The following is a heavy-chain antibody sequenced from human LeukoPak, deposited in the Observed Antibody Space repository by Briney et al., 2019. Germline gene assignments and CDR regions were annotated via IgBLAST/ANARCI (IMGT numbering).Heavy chain of an antibody. CDR2: FQYGGNS. D-gene: IGHD4-17*01. Sequence: SETLSLTCNVSGSSITAFYWSWIRQSPGKGLEWIGSFQYGGNSNYNPSLKSRVTISVDTSKKQFSLKLSSVTAADTAVYYCAFGDYYYYYGMDVWGQGTTVTVSS. V-gene: IGHV4-59*01. CDR3: AFGDYYYYYGMDV. J-gene: IGHJ6*02. CDR1: GSSITAFY.